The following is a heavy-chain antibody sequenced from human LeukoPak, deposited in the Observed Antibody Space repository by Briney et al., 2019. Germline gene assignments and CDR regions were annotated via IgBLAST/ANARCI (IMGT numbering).Heavy chain of an antibody. Sequence: PGGSLRLSCAASGFTFSSYGMHWVRQAPGKGLEWVSYISSSSTIYYADSAKGRFTISRDNAKNSLYLQMNSLRAEDTAVYYCARTTVAGFGGMDVWGQGTTVTVSS. CDR3: ARTTVAGFGGMDV. D-gene: IGHD6-19*01. J-gene: IGHJ6*02. CDR1: GFTFSSYG. V-gene: IGHV3-48*01. CDR2: ISSSSTI.